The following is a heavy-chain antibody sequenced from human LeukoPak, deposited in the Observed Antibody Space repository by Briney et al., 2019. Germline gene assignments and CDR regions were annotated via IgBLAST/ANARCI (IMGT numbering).Heavy chain of an antibody. CDR1: GFTFSSYE. CDR2: ISSSGSTI. J-gene: IGHJ4*02. Sequence: GGSLRLSCAASGFTFSSYEMNWVRQAPGKGLEWGSYISSSGSTIYYADSVKGRFPISRDNAKNSLYLQMNSLRAEDTAVYYCARAAAGPYFDYWGRGTLVTVSS. CDR3: ARAAAGPYFDY. D-gene: IGHD6-13*01. V-gene: IGHV3-48*03.